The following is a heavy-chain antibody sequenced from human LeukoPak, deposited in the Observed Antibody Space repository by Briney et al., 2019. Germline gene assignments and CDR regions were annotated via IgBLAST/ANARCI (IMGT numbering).Heavy chain of an antibody. CDR1: GFTFSSYE. V-gene: IGHV3-48*03. CDR3: AELGITMIGGV. CDR2: ISSSGSTI. Sequence: GGSLRLSCSASGFTFSSYEMKWVRQAPGKGLEWVSYISSSGSTIYYADSVKGRFTISRDNAKNSLYLQMNSLRAEDTAVYYCAELGITMIGGVWGKGTTVTISS. D-gene: IGHD3-10*02. J-gene: IGHJ6*04.